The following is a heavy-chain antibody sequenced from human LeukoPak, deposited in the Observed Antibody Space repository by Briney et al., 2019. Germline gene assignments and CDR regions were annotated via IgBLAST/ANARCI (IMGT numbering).Heavy chain of an antibody. Sequence: GGSLRLSCSASGFTFSSYWIHWVRQAPGKGLVWVSQINSDGSSTSYADSVKGRFTISRDNAKNTLYLQMNTLRAEDTAVYYCARGTGVGSYLAAFDIWGQGTTVTVSS. D-gene: IGHD1-26*01. CDR1: GFTFSSYW. J-gene: IGHJ3*02. CDR2: INSDGSST. V-gene: IGHV3-74*01. CDR3: ARGTGVGSYLAAFDI.